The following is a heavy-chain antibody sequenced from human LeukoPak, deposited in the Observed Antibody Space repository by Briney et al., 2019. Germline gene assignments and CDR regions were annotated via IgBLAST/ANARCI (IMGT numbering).Heavy chain of an antibody. Sequence: SETLSLTCAVYGGSFSGYYWSWIRQPPGKGLEWIGYMYYRGNTNYDPSLKSRVTISIDTPNNQFSLKLSSVTAADTAVYYCATGVHGIAAAGDYYFDYWGQGTLVTVSS. CDR3: ATGVHGIAAAGDYYFDY. CDR1: GGSFSGYY. CDR2: MYYRGNT. D-gene: IGHD6-13*01. J-gene: IGHJ4*02. V-gene: IGHV4-59*01.